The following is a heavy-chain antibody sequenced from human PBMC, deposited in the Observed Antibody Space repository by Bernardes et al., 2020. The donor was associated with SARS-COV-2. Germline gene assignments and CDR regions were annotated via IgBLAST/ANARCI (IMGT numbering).Heavy chain of an antibody. CDR1: GFSFSNYW. CDR2: LGQDGSEI. Sequence: GGSLRLSCAASGFSFSNYWMSWVRQAPGKGLEWVANLGQDGSEIYYLDSVKGRFTISRDNAKNSLYLQMNSLRVEDTAVYYCARHLRREPQDYWGQGTLVTVSS. CDR3: ARHLRREPQDY. D-gene: IGHD1-26*01. J-gene: IGHJ4*02. V-gene: IGHV3-7*01.